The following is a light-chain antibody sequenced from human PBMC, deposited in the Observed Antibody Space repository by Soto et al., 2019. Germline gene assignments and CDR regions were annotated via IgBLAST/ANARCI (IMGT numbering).Light chain of an antibody. V-gene: IGLV4-60*02. CDR1: SGHSSYI. J-gene: IGLJ3*02. CDR3: ETWDSNTHTV. CDR2: LEGSGGY. Sequence: QLVLTQSSSASASLGSSVKLTCTLSSGHSSYIIAWHQQQPGKAPRYLMKLEGSGGYFKGSGVPDRFSGSSSGADRYLTISNLQFEDEADYYCETWDSNTHTVFGGGTKFTVL.